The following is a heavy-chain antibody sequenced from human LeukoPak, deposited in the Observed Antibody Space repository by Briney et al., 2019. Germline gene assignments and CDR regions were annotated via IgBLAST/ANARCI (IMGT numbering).Heavy chain of an antibody. CDR3: ARQGVPAANPFDI. V-gene: IGHV4-39*01. J-gene: IGHJ3*02. Sequence: SETLSLTCTVSGGSISSSSYYWGWIRQPPGKGLEWIGSIYYSGSTYYNPSLKSRVTISVDTSKNQFSLKLSSVTAADTAVYYCARQGVPAANPFDIWGQGTMVTVSS. CDR1: GGSISSSSYY. D-gene: IGHD2-2*01. CDR2: IYYSGST.